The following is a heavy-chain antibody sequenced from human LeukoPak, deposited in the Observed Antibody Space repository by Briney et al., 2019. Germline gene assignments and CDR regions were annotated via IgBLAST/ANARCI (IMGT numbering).Heavy chain of an antibody. CDR1: GYTFTGYL. D-gene: IGHD6-19*01. CDR3: AREGGMAVAAYFDY. J-gene: IGHJ4*02. V-gene: IGHV1-2*02. Sequence: ASVKVSCKASGYTFTGYLVHWVRQAPGQGLEWMGWIHPNSGGTNFGQKFRGRVTMTRDTSISTAYMELNSLRSDDTAVYYCAREGGMAVAAYFDYWGQGTLVTVSS. CDR2: IHPNSGGT.